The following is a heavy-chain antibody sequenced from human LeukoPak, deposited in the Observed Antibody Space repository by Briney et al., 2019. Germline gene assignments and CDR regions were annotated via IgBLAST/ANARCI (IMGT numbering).Heavy chain of an antibody. CDR2: MYSAGFT. V-gene: IGHV3-53*01. Sequence: GGSLRLSCVVSGFTVSRNYMGWVRQAPGKGLEWVSVMYSAGFTYYADSVKGRFTISRDNSKNTLNLQMNSQRAEDTAVYYCANSRRSGYWYFDLWGRGTLVTVSS. CDR3: ANSRRSGYWYFDL. D-gene: IGHD3-22*01. CDR1: GFTVSRNY. J-gene: IGHJ2*01.